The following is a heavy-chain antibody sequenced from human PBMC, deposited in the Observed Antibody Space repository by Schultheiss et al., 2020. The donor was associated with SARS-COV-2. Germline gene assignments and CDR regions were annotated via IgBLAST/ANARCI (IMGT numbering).Heavy chain of an antibody. V-gene: IGHV5-10-1*01. J-gene: IGHJ6*03. CDR1: GYSFTSNW. CDR3: ARRYDFWSGYYYYYYMDV. Sequence: KVSCQGSGYSFTSNWIGWVRQMPGKGLEWMGIIYPSDSYTNYSPSFQGHVTISADKSISTAYLQWSSLKASDTAMYYCARRYDFWSGYYYYYYMDVWGKGTTVTVSS. CDR2: IYPSDSYT. D-gene: IGHD3-3*01.